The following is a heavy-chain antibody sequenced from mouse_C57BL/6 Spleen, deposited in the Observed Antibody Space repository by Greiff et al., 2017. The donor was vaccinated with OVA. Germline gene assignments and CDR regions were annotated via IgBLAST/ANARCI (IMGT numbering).Heavy chain of an antibody. CDR1: GYTFTSYW. CDR3: ARRDYGSSYVD. CDR2: IYPGSGST. D-gene: IGHD1-1*01. Sequence: QVQLQQPGAELVKPGASVKMSCKASGYTFTSYWITWVKQRPGQGLEWIGDIYPGSGSTNYNEKFKSKDTLTVDTSSSTAYMQLSSLTSEDSAVYYCARRDYGSSYVDWGQGTTLTVSS. J-gene: IGHJ2*01. V-gene: IGHV1-55*01.